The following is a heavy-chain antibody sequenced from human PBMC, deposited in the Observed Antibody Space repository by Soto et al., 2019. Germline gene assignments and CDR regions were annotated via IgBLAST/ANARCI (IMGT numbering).Heavy chain of an antibody. V-gene: IGHV1-58*01. J-gene: IGHJ6*03. CDR3: AAIGRAGSSGYSYGYDYYYDYKDV. CDR2: IVVGSGNT. CDR1: GFTFTSSA. D-gene: IGHD5-18*01. Sequence: ASVKVSCKASGFTFTSSAVQWVRQARGQRLEWIGWIVVGSGNTNYAQKFHERVTITRDMSTSTAYVEMSSLRSEDKDVYYCAAIGRAGSSGYSYGYDYYYDYKDVWGKGTTVTVSS.